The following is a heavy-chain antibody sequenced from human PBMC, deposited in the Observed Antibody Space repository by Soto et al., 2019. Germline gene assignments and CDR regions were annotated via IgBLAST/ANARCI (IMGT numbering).Heavy chain of an antibody. CDR1: GGSISSGGYY. Sequence: PSETLSLTCTVSGGSISSGGYYWSWIRQHPGKGLEWIGYIYYSGSTYYNPSLKSRVTISVDTSKNRFSLKLSSVTAADTAVYYCARVREKGYDSSGYYSWYFDYWGQGTLVTVSS. D-gene: IGHD3-22*01. CDR2: IYYSGST. CDR3: ARVREKGYDSSGYYSWYFDY. V-gene: IGHV4-31*03. J-gene: IGHJ4*02.